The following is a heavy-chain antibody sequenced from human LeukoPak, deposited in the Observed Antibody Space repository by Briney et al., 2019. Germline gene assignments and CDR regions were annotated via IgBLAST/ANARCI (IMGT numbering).Heavy chain of an antibody. V-gene: IGHV3-48*03. CDR3: ARSARLMKGVVEVTALDD. Sequence: PGGSLRLSCEDSGFTFRSYEMNWVRQAAGKGLEWIAYLSSRGSAFSYADYVKGRFTIARDNAKNSVYLEMNSLRADDTAVYYCARSARLMKGVVEVTALDDWGQGTLVTVSS. CDR2: LSSRGSAF. J-gene: IGHJ4*02. D-gene: IGHD3-3*01. CDR1: GFTFRSYE.